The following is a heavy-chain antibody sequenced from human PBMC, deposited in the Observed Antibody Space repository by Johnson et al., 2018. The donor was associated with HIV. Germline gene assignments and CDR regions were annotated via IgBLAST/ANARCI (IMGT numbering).Heavy chain of an antibody. J-gene: IGHJ3*02. V-gene: IGHV3-30*02. D-gene: IGHD6-19*01. CDR3: GKDRAVAGKGHDAFDI. Sequence: QEKLVESGGGLVQPGGSLRLSCAASGFTFSSYAMHWVRQAPGKGLEWVAFIRYDGSNKYYADSVKGRFTISRDTLKNTLYLQMNSLRAEDTAVYYSGKDRAVAGKGHDAFDIWGQGTMVTVSS. CDR2: IRYDGSNK. CDR1: GFTFSSYA.